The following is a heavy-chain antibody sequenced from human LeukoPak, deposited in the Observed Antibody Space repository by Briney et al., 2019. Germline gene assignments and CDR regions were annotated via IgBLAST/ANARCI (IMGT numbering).Heavy chain of an antibody. CDR2: YRRCGITI. D-gene: IGHD3-22*01. CDR3: ARTSKYYYDSSGYYSFDY. J-gene: IGHJ4*02. CDR1: VYTFRTYN. Sequence: GGSLILSCAASVYTFRTYNMNWVPRATGKGLECVSYYRRCGITIHYADSVKGRFTISRDNDENSLYLQMKSLRDEDTAVYYCARTSKYYYDSSGYYSFDYWGQGTLVTVSS. V-gene: IGHV3-48*02.